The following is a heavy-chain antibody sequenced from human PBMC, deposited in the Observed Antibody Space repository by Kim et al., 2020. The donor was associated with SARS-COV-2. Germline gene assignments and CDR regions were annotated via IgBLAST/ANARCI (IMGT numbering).Heavy chain of an antibody. CDR1: GFTVSSNY. CDR2: IYSGGST. CDR3: ARGEVDTAMVFDY. V-gene: IGHV3-66*01. Sequence: GGSLRLSCAASGFTVSSNYMSWVRQAPGKGLEWVSVIYSGGSTYYADSVKGRFTISRDNSKNTLYLQMNSLRAEDTAVYYCARGEVDTAMVFDYWGQGTLVTVSS. D-gene: IGHD5-18*01. J-gene: IGHJ4*02.